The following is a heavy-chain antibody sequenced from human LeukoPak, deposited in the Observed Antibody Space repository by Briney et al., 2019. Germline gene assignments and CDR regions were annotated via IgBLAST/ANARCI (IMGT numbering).Heavy chain of an antibody. D-gene: IGHD2-8*01. Sequence: ASVKVPCKASGYTFTGYYMHWVRQAPGQGLEWMGWINPNSGGTNCAQKFQGRVTMTRDTSISTAYMELSRLRSDDTAVYYCARGAAGHILYSGDYMDVWGKGTTVTVSS. CDR1: GYTFTGYY. CDR2: INPNSGGT. J-gene: IGHJ6*03. V-gene: IGHV1-2*02. CDR3: ARGAAGHILYSGDYMDV.